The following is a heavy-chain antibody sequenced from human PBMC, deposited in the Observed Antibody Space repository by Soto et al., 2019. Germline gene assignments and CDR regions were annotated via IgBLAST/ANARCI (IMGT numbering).Heavy chain of an antibody. CDR3: ARGGGGDPEGWFDP. V-gene: IGHV4-30-2*01. D-gene: IGHD2-21*02. J-gene: IGHJ5*02. Sequence: SGTLSLTCAVSGGSISSGGYSWSWIRQPPGKGLEWIGYIYHSGSTYYNPSLKSRVTISVDRSKNQFSLKLSSVTAADTAVYYCARGGGGDPEGWFDPWGQGTLVTVSS. CDR1: GGSISSGGYS. CDR2: IYHSGST.